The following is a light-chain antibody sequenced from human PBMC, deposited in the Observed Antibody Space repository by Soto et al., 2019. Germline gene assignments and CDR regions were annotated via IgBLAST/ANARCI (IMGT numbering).Light chain of an antibody. CDR3: QQYNSYS. CDR2: AAS. CDR1: QGISSY. J-gene: IGKJ1*01. V-gene: IGKV1-8*01. Sequence: AIPVPQSPSSPSASTGERVTITCRASQGISSYLAWYQQKPGKAPKLLIYAASTLQSGVPSRFSGSGSGTDFTLTISSLQPDDFATYYCQQYNSYSFGQGTKVDIK.